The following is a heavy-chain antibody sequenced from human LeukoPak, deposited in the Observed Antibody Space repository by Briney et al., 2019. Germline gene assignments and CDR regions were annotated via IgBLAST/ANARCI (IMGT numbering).Heavy chain of an antibody. CDR2: ISYDGSNK. CDR3: ARARTSYSNYYFDY. Sequence: GRSLRLSCAASGFTFSSYAMHWVRQAPGKGLEWVAVISYDGSNKYYADSVKGRFTISRDNSKNTLYLQMNSLRAEDTAVYYCARARTSYSNYYFDYWGQGTLVTVSS. J-gene: IGHJ4*02. V-gene: IGHV3-30-3*01. D-gene: IGHD4-11*01. CDR1: GFTFSSYA.